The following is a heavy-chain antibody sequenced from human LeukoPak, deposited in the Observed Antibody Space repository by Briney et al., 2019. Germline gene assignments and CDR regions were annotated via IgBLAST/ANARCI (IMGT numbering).Heavy chain of an antibody. J-gene: IGHJ3*02. D-gene: IGHD6-13*01. Sequence: SVKVSCKASGGTLSSYAISWVRQAPGQGLEWMGGIIPIFGTANYAQKFQGRVTITADKSTSTAYMELSSLRSEDTAVYYCASRSAMIAAAGGAFDIWGQGTMVTVSS. V-gene: IGHV1-69*06. CDR1: GGTLSSYA. CDR2: IIPIFGTA. CDR3: ASRSAMIAAAGGAFDI.